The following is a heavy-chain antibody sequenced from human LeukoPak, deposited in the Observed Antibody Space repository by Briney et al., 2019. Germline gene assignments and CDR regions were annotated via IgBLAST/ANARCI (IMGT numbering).Heavy chain of an antibody. CDR1: GFTFSSYE. D-gene: IGHD2-2*01. CDR2: ISSSGSTI. V-gene: IGHV3-48*03. Sequence: GGSLRLSCAASGFTFSSYEMNWVRQAPGKGLEWVSYISSSGSTIYYTDSVKGRFTISRDNAKNSPYLQMNSLRAEDTAVYYCARDIVVITAAHLFEYWGQGTLVTVSS. J-gene: IGHJ4*02. CDR3: ARDIVVITAAHLFEY.